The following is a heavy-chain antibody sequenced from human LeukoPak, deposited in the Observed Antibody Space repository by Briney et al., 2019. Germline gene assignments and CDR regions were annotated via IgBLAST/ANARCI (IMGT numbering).Heavy chain of an antibody. CDR1: GGSISSYY. CDR2: IYYSGST. D-gene: IGHD3-3*01. V-gene: IGHV4-59*01. J-gene: IGHJ5*02. CDR3: ARDNFGNWFDP. Sequence: SETLSLTCTVSGGSISSYYWSWSRQPPGKGLEWIGYIYYSGSTNYNPSLKSRVTISVDTSKNQFSLKLSSVTAADTAVYYCARDNFGNWFDPWGQGTLVTVSS.